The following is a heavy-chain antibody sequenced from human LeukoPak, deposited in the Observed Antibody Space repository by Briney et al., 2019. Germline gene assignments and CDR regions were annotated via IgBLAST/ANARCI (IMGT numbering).Heavy chain of an antibody. D-gene: IGHD3-10*01. CDR2: INHSGST. Sequence: SETLSLTCAVYGGSFSGYSWTWIRQPPGKGLEWIGEINHSGSTNYNPSLKSRVTISIDTSKNQFSLKLSSVTAADTAVYYCARVGITLVRGVKQYYFDYWGQGTLVTVSS. CDR3: ARVGITLVRGVKQYYFDY. J-gene: IGHJ4*02. V-gene: IGHV4-34*01. CDR1: GGSFSGYS.